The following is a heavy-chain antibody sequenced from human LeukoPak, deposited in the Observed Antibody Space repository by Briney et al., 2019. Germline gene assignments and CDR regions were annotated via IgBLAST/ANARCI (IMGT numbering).Heavy chain of an antibody. Sequence: PSGTLSLTCAVSGDTIVSSNWWTWVRHPPGKGLEWIGEIYHSGNTNYNPSLKSRVTMSVDKSKNQFPLILSSVTAEDTAVYYCARAPIIAGFRPTLSAFDPWGQGPPVTVSS. J-gene: IGHJ5*02. D-gene: IGHD6-13*01. CDR3: ARAPIIAGFRPTLSAFDP. CDR1: GDTIVSSNW. CDR2: IYHSGNT. V-gene: IGHV4-4*02.